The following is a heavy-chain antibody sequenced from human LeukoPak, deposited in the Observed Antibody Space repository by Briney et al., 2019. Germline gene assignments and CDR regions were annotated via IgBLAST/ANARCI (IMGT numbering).Heavy chain of an antibody. J-gene: IGHJ4*02. D-gene: IGHD2-2*01. V-gene: IGHV3-7*05. CDR3: ARDQRYCSSSSCPWEPFDY. Sequence: GGSLRLSCAASGFTVSSCWMSWVRQAPGKGLEWVANIKQDGSEKYYVDSVKGRFTISRDNAKNSLYLQMNSLRAEDTAVYYCARDQRYCSSSSCPWEPFDYWGQGTLVTVSS. CDR1: GFTVSSCW. CDR2: IKQDGSEK.